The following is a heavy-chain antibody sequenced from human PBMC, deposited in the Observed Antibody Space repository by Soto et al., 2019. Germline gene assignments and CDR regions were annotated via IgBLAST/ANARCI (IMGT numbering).Heavy chain of an antibody. D-gene: IGHD2-2*01. V-gene: IGHV4-4*07. J-gene: IGHJ6*02. Sequence: SETLSLTCTVSGGSISSYYWSWIRQAAGKGLEWIGRIYTSGSTNSHPSLNSRVTMPVDTSKNQFSLKLSSVTAADTAVYYCARDVYGSTTSGYYYYGLDVWGQGTTVTVSS. CDR2: IYTSGST. CDR1: GGSISSYY. CDR3: ARDVYGSTTSGYYYYGLDV.